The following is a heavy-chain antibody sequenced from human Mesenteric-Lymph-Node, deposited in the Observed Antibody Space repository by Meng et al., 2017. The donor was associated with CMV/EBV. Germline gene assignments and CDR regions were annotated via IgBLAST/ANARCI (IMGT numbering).Heavy chain of an antibody. V-gene: IGHV3-30-3*01. CDR2: ISYDGSNK. Sequence: GESLKISCAASGFTFSSYAMHWVRQAPGKGLEWVAVISYDGSNKYYADSVKGRFTISRDNAKNSLYLQMNSLRAEDTAVYYCARVLLNSDDAFDIWGQGTMVTVSS. J-gene: IGHJ3*02. CDR1: GFTFSSYA. D-gene: IGHD3-10*02. CDR3: ARVLLNSDDAFDI.